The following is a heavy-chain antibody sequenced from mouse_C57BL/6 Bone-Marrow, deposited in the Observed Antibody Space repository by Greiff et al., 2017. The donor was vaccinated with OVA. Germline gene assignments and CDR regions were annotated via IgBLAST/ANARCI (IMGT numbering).Heavy chain of an antibody. CDR1: GYTFTSYG. D-gene: IGHD2-2*01. CDR3: ARWTMVTYDY. V-gene: IGHV1-81*01. CDR2: IYPRSGNT. J-gene: IGHJ2*01. Sequence: LQESGAELARPGASVKLSCKASGYTFTSYGISWVKQRTGQGLEWIGEIYPRSGNTYYNEKFKGKATLTADKSSSTAYMELRSLTSEDSAVYFCARWTMVTYDYWGQGTTLTVSS.